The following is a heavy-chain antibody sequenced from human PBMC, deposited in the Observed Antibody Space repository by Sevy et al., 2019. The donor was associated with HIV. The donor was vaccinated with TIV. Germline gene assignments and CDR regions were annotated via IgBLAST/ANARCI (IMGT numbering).Heavy chain of an antibody. D-gene: IGHD2-15*01. V-gene: IGHV3-21*01. CDR2: INAISSNI. J-gene: IGHJ4*02. CDR1: GFTFSSYA. Sequence: GGCLRLSCAASGFTFSSYAMNWVRQAPGKGLEWISSINAISSNIYYADSVKGRFTISRDNAENSLYLQMNSVRAEDTAVYYCARHLFSGGNAVYGYWGQGTLVTVSS. CDR3: ARHLFSGGNAVYGY.